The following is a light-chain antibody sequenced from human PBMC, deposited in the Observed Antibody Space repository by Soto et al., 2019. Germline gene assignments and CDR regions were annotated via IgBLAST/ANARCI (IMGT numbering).Light chain of an antibody. CDR1: SSDVGGYSY. V-gene: IGLV2-11*01. Sequence: QSALTQPRSVSGSPGQSLTISCTGTSSDVGGYSYVSWYQQHPGKAPKLVIYDVNKRPSGVPDRFSGSKSGNTASLTISGLKAEDEADYYCCSYAGSYIFVVFGGGTQLTVL. CDR3: CSYAGSYIFVV. J-gene: IGLJ2*01. CDR2: DVN.